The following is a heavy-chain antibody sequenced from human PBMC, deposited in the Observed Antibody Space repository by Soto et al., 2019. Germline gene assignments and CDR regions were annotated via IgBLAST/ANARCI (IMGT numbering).Heavy chain of an antibody. D-gene: IGHD3-16*01. CDR2: INHVGGT. J-gene: IGHJ5*02. Sequence: PSEALSLSCAVYGGFLSESYWTWIRQPPGKGLEWIGEINHVGGTNYNPSLKSRVTMSVDTSQNQFSLRLISVTAADTAMYFCVRIRYQLPSSVLWLDPWGQGTPVTVSS. V-gene: IGHV4-34*01. CDR3: VRIRYQLPSSVLWLDP. CDR1: GGFLSESY.